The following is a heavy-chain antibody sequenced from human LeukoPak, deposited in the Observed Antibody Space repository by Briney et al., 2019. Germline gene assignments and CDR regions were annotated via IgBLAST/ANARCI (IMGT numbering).Heavy chain of an antibody. CDR3: ARLGWATAPLDY. CDR1: GFTFSDYY. D-gene: IGHD5-12*01. Sequence: AGGSLRHSCAASGFTFSDYYMSWIRQAPGKGLEWVSYISSSSSYTNYADSVKGRFTISRDNAKNSLYLQMNSLRAEDTAVYYCARLGWATAPLDYWGQGTLVTVSS. J-gene: IGHJ4*02. V-gene: IGHV3-11*06. CDR2: ISSSSSYT.